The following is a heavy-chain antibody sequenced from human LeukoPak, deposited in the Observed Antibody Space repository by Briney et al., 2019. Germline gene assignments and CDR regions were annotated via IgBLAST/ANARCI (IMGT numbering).Heavy chain of an antibody. D-gene: IGHD2-15*01. J-gene: IGHJ5*02. CDR2: INPNSGGT. CDR3: ARGPTGVAHWFDP. CDR1: GYTFTGYY. Sequence: ASVKVSCKASGYTFTGYYMHWVRQAPGQGLEWMGWINPNSGGTNYAQKFQGRVTMIRDTSISTAYMELSRLRSDDTAVYYCARGPTGVAHWFDPWGQGTLVTVSS. V-gene: IGHV1-2*02.